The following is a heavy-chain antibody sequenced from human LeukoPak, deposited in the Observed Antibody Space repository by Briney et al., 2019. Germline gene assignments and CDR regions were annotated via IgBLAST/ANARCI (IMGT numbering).Heavy chain of an antibody. V-gene: IGHV1-2*02. D-gene: IGHD6-19*01. J-gene: IGHJ3*02. CDR1: GYTFTGYY. CDR2: INPNSGGT. CDR3: ARDRAVLRAFDI. Sequence: ASVKVSCKASGYTFTGYYMHWVRQAPGQGLEWMGWINPNSGGTNYAQKFQGRVTITRDTSSSTAYMELSRLRSDDTAVYYCARDRAVLRAFDIWGQGTMVTVSS.